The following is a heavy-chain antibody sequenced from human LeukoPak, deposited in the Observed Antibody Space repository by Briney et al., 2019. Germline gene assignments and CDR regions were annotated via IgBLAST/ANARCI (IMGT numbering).Heavy chain of an antibody. D-gene: IGHD4-23*01. CDR1: GGSISSYY. CDR3: ARPQEGGTVAPGAFDI. Sequence: NPSETLSLTCTVSGGSISSYYWSWIRQPPGKGLEWIGYIYYSGSTNYNPSLKSRVTISVDTSKNQFSLKLSSVTAADTAVYYCARPQEGGTVAPGAFDIWGQGTMVTVSS. J-gene: IGHJ3*02. CDR2: IYYSGST. V-gene: IGHV4-59*08.